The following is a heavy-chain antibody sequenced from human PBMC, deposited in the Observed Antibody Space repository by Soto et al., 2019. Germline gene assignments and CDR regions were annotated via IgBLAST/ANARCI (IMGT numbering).Heavy chain of an antibody. D-gene: IGHD2-8*01. J-gene: IGHJ5*02. CDR3: GRYCTNTKCRGGYYLDR. CDR1: GDSFTNYA. V-gene: IGHV1-69*01. CDR2: IILALGTP. Sequence: QVLLVQPGAEMKQPGSSVSVSCRASGDSFTNYAFTWVRQAPGQGPEWLGGIILALGTPHYSQRFQGRITITADESSRTVYMELGSLRLDDTAVYYCGRYCTNTKCRGGYYLDRWGQGTLLTVSS.